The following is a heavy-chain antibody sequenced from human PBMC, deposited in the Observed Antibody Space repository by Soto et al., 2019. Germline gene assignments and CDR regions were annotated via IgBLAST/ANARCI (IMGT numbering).Heavy chain of an antibody. CDR3: ERAGYSTFLAAFDI. D-gene: IGHD6-13*01. V-gene: IGHV4-59*01. J-gene: IGHJ3*02. Sequence: SETLSITCTVSGGSISSYYWSWIRQPPGKGLEWIGYIYYSGSTNYNPSLKSRVTISVDTSKNQFSLKLSSVTAADTAVYYCERAGYSTFLAAFDICGQGTMVTVSS. CDR2: IYYSGST. CDR1: GGSISSYY.